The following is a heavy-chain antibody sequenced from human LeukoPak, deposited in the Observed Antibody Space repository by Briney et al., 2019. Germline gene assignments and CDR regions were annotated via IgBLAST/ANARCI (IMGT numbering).Heavy chain of an antibody. CDR2: IYYSGST. D-gene: IGHD3-16*01. J-gene: IGHJ4*02. CDR3: ARDEGGYFDY. Sequence: PSETLSLTCTVSGGSISSYYWSWIRQPPGKGLEWIGSIYYSGSTNYNPSLKSRVTISVDTSKNQFSLKLRSVTAADTAMYYCARDEGGYFDYWGQGTLVTVSS. CDR1: GGSISSYY. V-gene: IGHV4-59*12.